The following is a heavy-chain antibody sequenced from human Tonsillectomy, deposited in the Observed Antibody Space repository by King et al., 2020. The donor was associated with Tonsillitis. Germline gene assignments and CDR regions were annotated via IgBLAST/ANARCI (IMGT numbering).Heavy chain of an antibody. CDR2: IWYDGSNE. V-gene: IGHV3-33*01. J-gene: IGHJ5*02. Sequence: VQLVESGGGVVQPGRSLRLSCSASGFTFSTYAMHWVRQAPGKGLEWVALIWYDGSNEHYADSVKGRFTISRDNFKNTLDLQMNSLRAEDTAVYYCAREGHCGVVKRWLDPWGQGTLVTVSS. CDR1: GFTFSTYA. CDR3: AREGHCGVVKRWLDP. D-gene: IGHD3-3*01.